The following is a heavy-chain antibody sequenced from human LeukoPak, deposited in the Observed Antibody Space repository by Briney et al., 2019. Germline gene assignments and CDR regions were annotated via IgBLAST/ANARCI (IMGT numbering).Heavy chain of an antibody. CDR2: MSYDGSKE. CDR3: AYSSSWYAELIY. Sequence: GRSLRLSCAASGFSFSSYGMHWVRQAPGKGLEWVAVMSYDGSKEYYADSVKGRFTISRDNSKNTLYLQMNSLRAEDTAVYYCAYSSSWYAELIYWGQGTLVTVSS. J-gene: IGHJ4*02. V-gene: IGHV3-30*03. CDR1: GFSFSSYG. D-gene: IGHD6-13*01.